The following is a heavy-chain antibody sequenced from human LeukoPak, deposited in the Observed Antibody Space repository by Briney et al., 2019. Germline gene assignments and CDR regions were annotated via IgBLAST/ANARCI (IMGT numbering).Heavy chain of an antibody. J-gene: IGHJ6*02. V-gene: IGHV3-33*01. CDR1: GFTFSNYG. Sequence: PGGSLRLSCAASGFTFSNYGMHWVRQAPGKGLEWVAVIWYDGSNKYYADSVKGRLTISRDNSKNTLYLQMKSLRAEDTAVYYCARVLSPLSSGYYGMDVWGQGTTVTVSS. D-gene: IGHD3-10*01. CDR3: ARVLSPLSSGYYGMDV. CDR2: IWYDGSNK.